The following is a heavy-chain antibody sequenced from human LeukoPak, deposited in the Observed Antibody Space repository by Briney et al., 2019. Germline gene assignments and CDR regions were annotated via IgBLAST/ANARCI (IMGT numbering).Heavy chain of an antibody. D-gene: IGHD3-10*01. CDR2: INSDGSST. CDR3: AREVVRGVMSYYYGMDV. Sequence: GGSLRLSCAASGFTFSSYGMHWVRQAPGKGLVWVSRINSDGSSTSYADSVKGRFTISRDNAKNSLYLQMNSLRAEDTAVYYCAREVVRGVMSYYYGMDVWGQGTTVTVSS. V-gene: IGHV3-74*01. J-gene: IGHJ6*02. CDR1: GFTFSSYG.